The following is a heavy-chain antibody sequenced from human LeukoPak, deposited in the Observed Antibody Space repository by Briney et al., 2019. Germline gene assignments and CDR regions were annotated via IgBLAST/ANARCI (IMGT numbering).Heavy chain of an antibody. CDR2: ISSSGSTI. CDR3: ARDRFSGSYPLDY. J-gene: IGHJ4*02. CDR1: GFTFSDYY. Sequence: PGGSLRLSCAASGFTFSDYYMTWIRQAPGRGLEWVSYISSSGSTIYYADSVKGRFTISRDNAKNSLYLQMNSLRAEDTAVYFCARDRFSGSYPLDYWGQGTLVTVSS. D-gene: IGHD1-26*01. V-gene: IGHV3-11*01.